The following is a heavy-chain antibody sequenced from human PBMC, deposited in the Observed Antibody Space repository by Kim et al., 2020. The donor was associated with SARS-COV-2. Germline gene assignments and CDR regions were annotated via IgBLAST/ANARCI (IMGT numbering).Heavy chain of an antibody. D-gene: IGHD3-3*01. CDR1: GGSISSGGYY. CDR3: ARAQITIFGVVIGWFDP. J-gene: IGHJ5*02. CDR2: IYYSGST. V-gene: IGHV4-31*03. Sequence: SETLSLTCTVSGGSISSGGYYWSWIRQHPGKGLEWIGYIYYSGSTYYNPSLKSRVTISVVTSKNQFSLKLSSVTAADTAVYYCARAQITIFGVVIGWFDPWGQGTLVTVSS.